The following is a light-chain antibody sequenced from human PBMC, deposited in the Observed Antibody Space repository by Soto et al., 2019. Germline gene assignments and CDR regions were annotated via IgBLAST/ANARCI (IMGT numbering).Light chain of an antibody. Sequence: QAVLTQSPSVSGAPGQRVTISCTGSSSNIGAGYDVHWYQQLPGTAPKLLIYGNSNRPSGVPDRFSGSKSGTSASLAITGLQAEDEADYYCQSYDSSLSVRVFGTGTKLTVL. V-gene: IGLV1-40*01. J-gene: IGLJ1*01. CDR2: GNS. CDR3: QSYDSSLSVRV. CDR1: SSNIGAGYD.